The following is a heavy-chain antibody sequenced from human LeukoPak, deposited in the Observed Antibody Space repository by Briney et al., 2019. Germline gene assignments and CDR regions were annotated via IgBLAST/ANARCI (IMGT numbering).Heavy chain of an antibody. CDR1: SGSISSHY. V-gene: IGHV4-59*11. CDR2: IYYSGST. Sequence: SETLSLTCTVSSGSISSHYWSWIRQPPGKGLEWIGYIYYSGSTNYNPSLKSRVTISLDTSKNQFSLRLSSVTAADTAVYYCARLYYYDSSGYWFYYFDHWGQGTLVTVSS. J-gene: IGHJ4*02. D-gene: IGHD3-22*01. CDR3: ARLYYYDSSGYWFYYFDH.